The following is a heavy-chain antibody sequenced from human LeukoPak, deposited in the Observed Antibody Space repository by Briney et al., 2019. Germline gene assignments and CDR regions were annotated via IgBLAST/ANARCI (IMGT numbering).Heavy chain of an antibody. D-gene: IGHD2-2*01. CDR2: INSDGSST. CDR1: GFTFSSYW. Sequence: GGSLRLSCAASGFTFSSYWMHWVRQAPGKGLVWVSRINSDGSSTSYADSVKGRFTISRDNAKNTLYLRMNSLRAEDTAVYYCARGLPSTSCYGCPLYYYGMDVWGKGTTVTVSS. J-gene: IGHJ6*04. V-gene: IGHV3-74*01. CDR3: ARGLPSTSCYGCPLYYYGMDV.